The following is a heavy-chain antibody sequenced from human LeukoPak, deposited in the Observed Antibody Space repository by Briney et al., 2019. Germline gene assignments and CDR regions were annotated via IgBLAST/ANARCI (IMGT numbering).Heavy chain of an antibody. CDR3: ARDIGYCSGGSCYGIDY. Sequence: GGSLRLSCAASGFTFSSYWMHWVRQAPGKGLEWVSSISSSSSYIYYADSVKGRFTISRDNAKNSLYLQMNSLRAEDTAVYYCARDIGYCSGGSCYGIDYWGQGTLVTVSS. D-gene: IGHD2-15*01. V-gene: IGHV3-21*01. J-gene: IGHJ4*02. CDR2: ISSSSSYI. CDR1: GFTFSSYW.